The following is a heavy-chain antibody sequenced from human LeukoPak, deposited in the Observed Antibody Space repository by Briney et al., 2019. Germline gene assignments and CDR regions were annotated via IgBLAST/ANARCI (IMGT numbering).Heavy chain of an antibody. CDR3: ARVLNYYDSSGYYFSY. J-gene: IGHJ4*02. D-gene: IGHD3-22*01. Sequence: KPGGSLRLSCAASGFTFSSYSMNWVRQAPGKGLEWVSSISSSSSYIYYADSVKGRFTISRDNAKNSLYLQMNSLRAEDTAVYYCARVLNYYDSSGYYFSYWGQGTLVTVSS. CDR1: GFTFSSYS. CDR2: ISSSSSYI. V-gene: IGHV3-21*01.